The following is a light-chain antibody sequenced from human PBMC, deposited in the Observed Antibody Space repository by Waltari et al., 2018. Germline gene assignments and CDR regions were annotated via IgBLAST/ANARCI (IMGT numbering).Light chain of an antibody. CDR3: QQSFSSPWT. CDR2: GAS. J-gene: IGKJ1*01. Sequence: DIQMTQSPSSLSASVGDTVTVTCRASQNIRTYLNWYQQKTAKAPKLLIYGASTLQRGVPSRLRGSASGTEFTLNVTNLQPDDFATYFCQQSFSSPWTFGQGTTVNI. CDR1: QNIRTY. V-gene: IGKV1-39*01.